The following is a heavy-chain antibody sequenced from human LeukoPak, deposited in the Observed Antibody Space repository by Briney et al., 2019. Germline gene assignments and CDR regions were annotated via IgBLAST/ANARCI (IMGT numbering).Heavy chain of an antibody. V-gene: IGHV3-33*01. CDR1: GFTFSSYG. Sequence: PGGSLRLSCAASGFTFSSYGMHWVRQAPGKGLEWVAVIWYDGSNKYYADSVKGRFTISRDNSKNTLYLQVNSLRAEDTAVYYCAREDTNYGRTIFDYWGQGTLVTVSS. D-gene: IGHD4-11*01. CDR2: IWYDGSNK. CDR3: AREDTNYGRTIFDY. J-gene: IGHJ4*02.